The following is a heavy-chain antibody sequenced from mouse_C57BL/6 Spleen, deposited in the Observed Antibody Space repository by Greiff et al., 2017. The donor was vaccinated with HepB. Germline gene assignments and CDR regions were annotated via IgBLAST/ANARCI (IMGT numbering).Heavy chain of an antibody. Sequence: VLLQQPGAELVKPGASVKLSCKASGYTFTSYWMQWVKQRPRQGLEWIGEIDPSDSYTNYNQKFKGKATLTVDTSSSTAYMQLSSLTSEDSAVYYCARAMDYWGQGTSVTVSS. CDR3: ARAMDY. CDR2: IDPSDSYT. V-gene: IGHV1-50*01. CDR1: GYTFTSYW. J-gene: IGHJ4*01.